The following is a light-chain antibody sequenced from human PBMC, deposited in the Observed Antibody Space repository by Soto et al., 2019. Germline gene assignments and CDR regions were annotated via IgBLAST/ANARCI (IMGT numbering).Light chain of an antibody. CDR1: QSVSSY. V-gene: IGKV3-11*01. CDR3: QPRRNGPPIT. J-gene: IGKJ5*01. Sequence: EIVLTQSPATLSLSPGERATLSCRASQSVSSYLAWYQQKPGQAPRLLIYDASNRATGIPARFSGSGSGTDFTLTISSLEPEDFAVYYCQPRRNGPPITFGQGTRLEIK. CDR2: DAS.